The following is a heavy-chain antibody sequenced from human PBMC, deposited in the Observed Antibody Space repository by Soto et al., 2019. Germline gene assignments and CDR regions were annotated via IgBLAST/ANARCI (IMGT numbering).Heavy chain of an antibody. V-gene: IGHV5-51*01. J-gene: IGHJ4*02. Sequence: GESLKISCKASGYTSSIYWIAWVRQTPGKGLEWMGFIYPGDSDTTYSPPFQGQVTISADKSISTAYLQWSSLKASDTAIYYCVRHGDARHEAYFDSWGQGTLVTVSS. CDR2: IYPGDSDT. D-gene: IGHD1-1*01. CDR1: GYTSSIYW. CDR3: VRHGDARHEAYFDS.